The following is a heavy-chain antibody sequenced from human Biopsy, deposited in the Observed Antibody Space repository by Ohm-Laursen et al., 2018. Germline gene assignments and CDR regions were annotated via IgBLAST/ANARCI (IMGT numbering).Heavy chain of an antibody. J-gene: IGHJ3*02. V-gene: IGHV4-4*07. Sequence: GTPSLTCTVSGDSINNYYWSWIRQPAGKGLEWIGRIYTSGSPNYNLSLESRVTMSVDTSKNQFSLNLRSVTAADTAVYYCARGTGRYYVYGAFDIWGQGTAVTVSS. D-gene: IGHD1-26*01. CDR1: GDSINNYY. CDR2: IYTSGSP. CDR3: ARGTGRYYVYGAFDI.